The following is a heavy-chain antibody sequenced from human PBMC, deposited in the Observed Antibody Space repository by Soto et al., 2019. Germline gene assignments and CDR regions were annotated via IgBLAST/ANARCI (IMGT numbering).Heavy chain of an antibody. V-gene: IGHV4-31*03. CDR1: GGSISSSSYS. CDR3: ARLGYDSSGYPSWFDP. Sequence: KSSETLSLTCTVSGGSISSSSYSWSWIRQHPGKGLEWIGYVYFSGNTDYNPSLKSRVTISVDTSKKQFSLRLTSVTVADTAVYYCARLGYDSSGYPSWFDPWGQGTLVTVSS. CDR2: VYFSGNT. J-gene: IGHJ5*02. D-gene: IGHD3-22*01.